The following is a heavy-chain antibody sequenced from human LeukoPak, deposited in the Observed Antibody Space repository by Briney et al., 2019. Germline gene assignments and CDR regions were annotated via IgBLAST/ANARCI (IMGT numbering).Heavy chain of an antibody. J-gene: IGHJ5*02. Sequence: ASVKVSCKASGYTFTSYGIIWVRQAPGQGLEWMGWISAYNGNTNYAQKLQGRVTMTTDTSTSTAYMELRSLRSHDTAVYYCARDQGSSWPNWFDPWGQGTLVTVSS. CDR2: ISAYNGNT. CDR1: GYTFTSYG. V-gene: IGHV1-18*01. CDR3: ARDQGSSWPNWFDP. D-gene: IGHD6-13*01.